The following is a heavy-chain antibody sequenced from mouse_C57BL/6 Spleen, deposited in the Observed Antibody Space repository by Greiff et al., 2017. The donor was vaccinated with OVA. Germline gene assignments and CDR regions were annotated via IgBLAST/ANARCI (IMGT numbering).Heavy chain of an antibody. CDR2: IYPRDGST. V-gene: IGHV1-85*01. Sequence: QVQLQQSGPELVKPGASVKLSCKASGYTFTSYDINWVKQRPGQGLEWIGWIYPRDGSTKYNEKFKGKATLTVDTSSSTAYMELHSLTSEDSAVYFCAPYYYGSPHWYFDVWGTGTTVTVSS. J-gene: IGHJ1*03. D-gene: IGHD1-1*01. CDR1: GYTFTSYD. CDR3: APYYYGSPHWYFDV.